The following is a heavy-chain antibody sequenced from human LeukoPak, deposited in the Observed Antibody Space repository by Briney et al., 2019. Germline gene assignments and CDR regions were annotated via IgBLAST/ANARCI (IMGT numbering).Heavy chain of an antibody. CDR3: ARGADTAMVTLGYYYYGMDV. D-gene: IGHD5-18*01. CDR1: GFTFSSYS. V-gene: IGHV3-21*01. Sequence: GGSLRLSCAASGFTFSSYSMNWVRQAPGKGLEWVSSISSSSSYIYYADSVKGRFTISRDSAKNSLYLQMNSLRAEDTAVYYCARGADTAMVTLGYYYYGMDVWGQGTTVTVSS. CDR2: ISSSSSYI. J-gene: IGHJ6*02.